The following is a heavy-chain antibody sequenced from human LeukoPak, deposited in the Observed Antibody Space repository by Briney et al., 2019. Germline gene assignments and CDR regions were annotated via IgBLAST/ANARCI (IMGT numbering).Heavy chain of an antibody. V-gene: IGHV1-2*06. CDR2: INPNSGGT. J-gene: IGHJ4*02. CDR1: GYTFTGYY. CDR3: ARRGCTNGVCYGESDY. D-gene: IGHD2-8*01. Sequence: GASVKVSCKASGYTFTGYYMHWVRQAPGQGLEWMGRINPNSGGTNYAQKLQGRVTMTTDTSTSTAYMELRSLRSDDTAVYYCARRGCTNGVCYGESDYWGQGTLVTVSS.